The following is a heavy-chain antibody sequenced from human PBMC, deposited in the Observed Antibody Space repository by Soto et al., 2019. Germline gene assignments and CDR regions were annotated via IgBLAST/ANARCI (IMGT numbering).Heavy chain of an antibody. J-gene: IGHJ5*02. CDR3: AKNQGVELVPLATVDWFDP. CDR2: ISGSGFKK. V-gene: IGHV3-23*01. CDR1: GFIFENFG. D-gene: IGHD1-26*01. Sequence: GGSLRLSCAASGFIFENFGMSWVRQAPGKGLEWISSISGSGFKKYYADSVKGRFTISRDSSKSTVYLELNNLSAEDTAVYHCAKNQGVELVPLATVDWFDPWGQASVVTVSS.